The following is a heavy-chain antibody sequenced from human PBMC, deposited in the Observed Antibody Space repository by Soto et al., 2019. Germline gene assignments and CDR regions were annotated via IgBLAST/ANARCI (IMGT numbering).Heavy chain of an antibody. D-gene: IGHD6-13*01. CDR3: TQANSSSWRYYYYGMDV. J-gene: IGHJ6*02. CDR2: IKSKTDGGTT. CDR1: GFTFSNAW. Sequence: EVQLVESGGGLVKPGGSLRLSCAASGFTFSNAWMNWVRQAPGKGLEWVGRIKSKTDGGTTDYAAPVKGRFTISRDDSENTLYLQMTSLKTEDTAVYYCTQANSSSWRYYYYGMDVWGQGTTVTASS. V-gene: IGHV3-15*07.